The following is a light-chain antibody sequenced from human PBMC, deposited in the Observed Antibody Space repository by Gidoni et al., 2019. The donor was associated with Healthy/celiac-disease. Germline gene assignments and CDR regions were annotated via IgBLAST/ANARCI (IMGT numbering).Light chain of an antibody. CDR3: QQRSNWPPLT. CDR2: DAS. CDR1: QSVSSY. Sequence: EIVLTQSPATLSLSPGERATLSCRASQSVSSYLAWYQQKPGQAPRLLSYDASNRATGIPARCRGSGSGTDFTLTISSLEPEDFAVYYCQQRSNWPPLTFGGGTKVEIK. V-gene: IGKV3-11*01. J-gene: IGKJ4*01.